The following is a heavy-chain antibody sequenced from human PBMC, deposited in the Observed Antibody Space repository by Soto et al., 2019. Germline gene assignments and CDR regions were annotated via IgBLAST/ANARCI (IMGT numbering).Heavy chain of an antibody. J-gene: IGHJ4*02. V-gene: IGHV4-30-2*01. CDR3: GRGTSVAGFDY. D-gene: IGHD6-19*01. CDR2: IYHSGST. Sequence: SETLSLTCAVSGGSISSGGYSWSWIRQPPGKGLEWIGYIYHSGSTYYNPSLKSRVTTSVDRSKNQFSLKLSSVTAADTAVYYCGRGTSVAGFDYCQQVTRVAV. CDR1: GGSISSGGYS.